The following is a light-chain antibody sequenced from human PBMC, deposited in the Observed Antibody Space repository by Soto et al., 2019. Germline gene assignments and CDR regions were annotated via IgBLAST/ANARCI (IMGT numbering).Light chain of an antibody. V-gene: IGKV1-5*01. CDR1: QSISSW. Sequence: DIQMTQSPSTLSASVGDRVTITCRASQSISSWLAWYQQKPGKAPKLLIYDASSLESGVPSRFSGSGSGTEFTLTISSLQPDDSATYYCLQDYDYPRTFGQGTKVDIK. CDR3: LQDYDYPRT. J-gene: IGKJ1*01. CDR2: DAS.